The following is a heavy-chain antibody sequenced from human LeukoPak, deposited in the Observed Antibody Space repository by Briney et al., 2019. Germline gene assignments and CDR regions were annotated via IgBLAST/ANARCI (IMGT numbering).Heavy chain of an antibody. CDR3: ARALFRYDSNSRSLHWYFDL. Sequence: PSETLSLTCVAHGGSFNGYYWSWIRQPPGKGLEWIGEVHHDGTTKYNPSLKSRVGIVVDTSTHQFSLKLTSVTAADTAVYSCARALFRYDSNSRSLHWYFDLWGRGTLVTVSS. V-gene: IGHV4-34*01. CDR2: VHHDGTT. CDR1: GGSFNGYY. J-gene: IGHJ2*01. D-gene: IGHD3-22*01.